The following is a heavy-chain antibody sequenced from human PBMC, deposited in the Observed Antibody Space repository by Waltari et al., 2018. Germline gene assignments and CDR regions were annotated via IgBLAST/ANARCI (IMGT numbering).Heavy chain of an antibody. J-gene: IGHJ4*02. D-gene: IGHD2-15*01. CDR2: ISCSGGST. Sequence: EVKRLESGGGLVQPGESLRLSCAASGFTFSSYDMRWGRQGPGKGVELVSVISCSGGSTDYADSVKGRFTISRDNSKNTLYLQMSSLRAEDTAVYYCAKDFLVVAAPPFDYWGQGTLVTVSS. CDR3: AKDFLVVAAPPFDY. CDR1: GFTFSSYD. V-gene: IGHV3-23*01.